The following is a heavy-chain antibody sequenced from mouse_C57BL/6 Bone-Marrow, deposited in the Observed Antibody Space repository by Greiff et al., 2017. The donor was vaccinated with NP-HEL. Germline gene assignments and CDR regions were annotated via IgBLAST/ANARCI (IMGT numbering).Heavy chain of an antibody. CDR2: IYPGDGDT. J-gene: IGHJ1*03. CDR1: GYAFSSSW. CDR3: ARSGYYYGSSFYWYFDV. V-gene: IGHV1-82*01. Sequence: VQLQQSGPELVKPGASVKISCKASGYAFSSSWMNWVKQRPGKGLEWIGFIYPGDGDTNYNGKFKGQATLTADQSSSTAYMQLSSLTSEDSAVYFCARSGYYYGSSFYWYFDVWGTGTTVTVSS. D-gene: IGHD1-1*01.